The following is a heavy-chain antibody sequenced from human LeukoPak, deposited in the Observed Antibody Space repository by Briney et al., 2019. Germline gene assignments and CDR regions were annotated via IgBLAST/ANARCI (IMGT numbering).Heavy chain of an antibody. J-gene: IGHJ4*02. CDR2: ISYDGSNK. Sequence: GGSLRLSCAASGFTFSSYGMHWVRQAPGKGLEWVAVISYDGSNKYYADSVKGRFTISRDNSKNTLYLQMNSLRAEDTAVYYCANLGIAVAGTGFDSYWGQGTLVTVSS. V-gene: IGHV3-30*18. CDR1: GFTFSSYG. D-gene: IGHD6-19*01. CDR3: ANLGIAVAGTGFDSY.